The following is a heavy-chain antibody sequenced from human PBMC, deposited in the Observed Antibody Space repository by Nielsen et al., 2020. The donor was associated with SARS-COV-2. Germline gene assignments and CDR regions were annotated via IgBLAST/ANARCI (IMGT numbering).Heavy chain of an antibody. CDR1: GFPFSRYG. J-gene: IGHJ6*02. Sequence: GESLKISCAASGFPFSRYGMHWVRQAPGKGLEWVAVISYDGSNKYYADSVKGRFTISRDNSKNTLYLQMNSLRAEDTAVYYCAGSLLDYYGMDVWGQGTTVTVSS. V-gene: IGHV3-30*03. D-gene: IGHD2-15*01. CDR2: ISYDGSNK. CDR3: AGSLLDYYGMDV.